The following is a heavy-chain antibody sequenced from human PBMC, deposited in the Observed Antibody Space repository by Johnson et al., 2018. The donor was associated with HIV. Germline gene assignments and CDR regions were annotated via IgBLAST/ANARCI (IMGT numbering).Heavy chain of an antibody. CDR1: GFTFDDYT. CDR2: INWNGGST. V-gene: IGHV3-20*04. J-gene: IGHJ3*02. D-gene: IGHD1-26*01. CDR3: ARVSLYSGTYSGLHSGGFDI. Sequence: VQLVESGGVVVQSGGSLRLSCAASGFTFDDYTMHWVRQAPGKGLEWVSGINWNGGSTGYADSVKGRFTISRDNAKNSLYLQMNSLRAEDTAMYYCARVSLYSGTYSGLHSGGFDIWGQGTMVTVSS.